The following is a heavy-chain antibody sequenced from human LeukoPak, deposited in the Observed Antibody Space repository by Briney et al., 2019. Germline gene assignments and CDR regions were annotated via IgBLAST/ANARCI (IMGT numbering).Heavy chain of an antibody. CDR3: ARGELVRYFDY. CDR1: GVSISSYY. CDR2: IYYSGST. D-gene: IGHD6-6*01. Sequence: SETLSLTCTVSGVSISSYYWSWIRQPPGKGLEWIGYIYYSGSTNYNPSLKSRVTISVDTSKNQFSLKLSSVTAADTAVYYCARGELVRYFDYWGQGTLVTVSS. V-gene: IGHV4-59*01. J-gene: IGHJ4*02.